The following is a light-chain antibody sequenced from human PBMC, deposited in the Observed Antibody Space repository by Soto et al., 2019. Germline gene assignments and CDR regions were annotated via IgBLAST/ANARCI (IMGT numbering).Light chain of an antibody. Sequence: TQSPDTLSASVGDRVTITCRASQGIRNDLGWYQQKPGRAPKRLIYDASNLQSGVPSRFSGSGSGTEFTLTTRSLQRENFATYPCLQHYSYPWSFAQGTKVEIK. V-gene: IGKV1-17*01. J-gene: IGKJ1*01. CDR1: QGIRND. CDR3: LQHYSYPWS. CDR2: DAS.